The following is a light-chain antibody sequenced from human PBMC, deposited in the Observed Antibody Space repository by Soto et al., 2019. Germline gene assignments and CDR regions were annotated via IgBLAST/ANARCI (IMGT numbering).Light chain of an antibody. CDR3: QEYIHWPPGM. Sequence: EIVVTQSPATLSASPGERVTLSCRASHLVSSRLAWYQQRPGKVPRLLIYDTSTRAPGISARFSGSGSGTEFTLTISSLQSEDFAVYYCQEYIHWPPGMFGPGTTVDIK. CDR1: HLVSSR. J-gene: IGKJ1*01. V-gene: IGKV3-15*01. CDR2: DTS.